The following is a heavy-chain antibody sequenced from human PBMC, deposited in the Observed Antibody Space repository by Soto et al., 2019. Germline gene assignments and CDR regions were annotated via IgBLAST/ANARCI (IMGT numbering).Heavy chain of an antibody. D-gene: IGHD1-7*01. J-gene: IGHJ4*02. V-gene: IGHV4-39*01. CDR2: IYYSGST. CDR1: GGSISSSSYY. Sequence: SETLSLTCTVSGGSISSSSYYWGWIRQPPGKGLEWIGSIYYSGSTYYNPSLKSRVTISVDTSKNQFSRKLSSVTAADTAVYYCARRSAGTTYDYWGQGTLVTVSS. CDR3: ARRSAGTTYDY.